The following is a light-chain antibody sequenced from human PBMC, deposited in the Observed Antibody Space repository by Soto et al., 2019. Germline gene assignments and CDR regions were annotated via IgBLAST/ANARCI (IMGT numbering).Light chain of an antibody. CDR3: QQYGSSAWT. V-gene: IGKV3-20*01. CDR1: QSVSSSY. Sequence: EIVLTQSPGTLSLSPGERATLSCRASQSVSSSYLAWYQQTPGQAPRLLIYGASSRATGIPDRFSGSGSGTDFTLTISRLEAEDFAVYCCQQYGSSAWTVGQGTKVDIK. CDR2: GAS. J-gene: IGKJ1*01.